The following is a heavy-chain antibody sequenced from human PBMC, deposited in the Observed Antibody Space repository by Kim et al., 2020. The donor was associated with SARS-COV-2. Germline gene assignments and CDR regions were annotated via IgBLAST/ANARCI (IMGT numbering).Heavy chain of an antibody. CDR3: TALYSGYDPGYGMDV. CDR1: GFTFSNAW. CDR2: IKSKTDGGTT. D-gene: IGHD5-12*01. Sequence: GGSLRLSCAASGFTFSNAWMSWVRQAPGKGLEWVGRIKSKTDGGTTDYAAPVKGRFTISRDDSKNTLYLQMNSLKTEDTAVYYCTALYSGYDPGYGMDVWGQGTTVTVSS. V-gene: IGHV3-15*01. J-gene: IGHJ6*02.